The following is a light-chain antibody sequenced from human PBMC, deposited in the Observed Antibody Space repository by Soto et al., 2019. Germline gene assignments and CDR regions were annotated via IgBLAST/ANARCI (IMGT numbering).Light chain of an antibody. CDR3: QSFDSSLRGGV. J-gene: IGLJ2*01. V-gene: IGLV1-40*01. CDR1: SSNIGAPYD. CDR2: GNN. Sequence: QSVLTQPPSVSGAPGQRVTISCTGSSSNIGAPYDVHWYQQLPGTAPKLLIYGNNNRPSGDPDRFSGSKSGTSASLAITGLQAEDEADYYCQSFDSSLRGGVFGGGTKLTVL.